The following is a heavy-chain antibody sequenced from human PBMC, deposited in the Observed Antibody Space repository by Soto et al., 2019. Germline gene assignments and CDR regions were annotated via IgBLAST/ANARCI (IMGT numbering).Heavy chain of an antibody. CDR2: VSTNGAT. CDR3: ARADYEILTGSYAMDV. CDR1: DDFISSYY. J-gene: IGHJ6*02. Sequence: SETLSLTCTVSDDFISSYYWNWIRQPAGKGLEWIGRVSTNGATNYNPSLESRVTMSVDTSKNQFSLKLTSVTAADTAVYFCARADYEILTGSYAMDVWDQGTTVTVSS. V-gene: IGHV4-4*07. D-gene: IGHD3-9*01.